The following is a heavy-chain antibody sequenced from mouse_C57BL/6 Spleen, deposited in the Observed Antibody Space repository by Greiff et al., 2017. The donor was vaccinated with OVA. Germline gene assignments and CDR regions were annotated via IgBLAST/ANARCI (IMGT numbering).Heavy chain of an antibody. CDR2: IWSDGST. J-gene: IGHJ4*01. V-gene: IGHV2-6-1*01. D-gene: IGHD1-3*01. Sequence: VKLVESGPGLVAPSQSLSITCTVSGFSLTSYGVHWVRQPPGKGLEWLVVIWSDGSTTYNSALKSRLSISKDNSKSQGFLKMNSLQTDDTAMYYCARHHNLYYAMDYWGQGTSVTVSS. CDR3: ARHHNLYYAMDY. CDR1: GFSLTSYG.